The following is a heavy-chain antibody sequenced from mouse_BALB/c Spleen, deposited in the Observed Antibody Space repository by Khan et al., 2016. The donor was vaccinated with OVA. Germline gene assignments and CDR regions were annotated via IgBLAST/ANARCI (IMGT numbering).Heavy chain of an antibody. CDR1: GFTFSDYY. CDR2: ISDGGTYI. V-gene: IGHV5-4*02. Sequence: EVELVESGGGLVKPGGSLKLSCAASGFTFSDYYMYWVRQTPEKRLEWVATISDGGTYIYYPDNVKGRFPISRDNAKNHLYLQMSSLKSEDTAMYYCTRGYYGDPFAYWGQGTLVTVSA. D-gene: IGHD2-13*01. CDR3: TRGYYGDPFAY. J-gene: IGHJ3*01.